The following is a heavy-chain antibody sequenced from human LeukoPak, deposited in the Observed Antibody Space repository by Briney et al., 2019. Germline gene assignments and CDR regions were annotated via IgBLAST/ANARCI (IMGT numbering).Heavy chain of an antibody. V-gene: IGHV3-74*01. D-gene: IGHD6-19*01. CDR3: ARGSSGWYGIDY. J-gene: IGHJ4*02. CDR1: GFTFSNYW. Sequence: HPGGSLRLSCAASGFTFSNYWMHWVRQVPGKGLMCVSRINIDGTSTSYADSVKGRFTISRDNAKNALYLQMNSLRAEDTAVYYCARGSSGWYGIDYWGQGALVNVSS. CDR2: INIDGTST.